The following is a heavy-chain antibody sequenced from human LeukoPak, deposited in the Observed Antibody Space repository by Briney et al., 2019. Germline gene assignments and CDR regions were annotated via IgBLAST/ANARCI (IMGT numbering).Heavy chain of an antibody. CDR1: GGTFSSYA. D-gene: IGHD6-6*01. J-gene: IGHJ5*02. V-gene: IGHV1-69*10. Sequence: SVKVSCKASGGTFSSYAISWVRQAPGQRLQWMGGIIPFLGVANYAQKFQGRVTFTADKSMSTAYMEFSSLRSEDTAVYYCARGSSSEGWFDPWGQGTLVTVSS. CDR2: IIPFLGVA. CDR3: ARGSSSEGWFDP.